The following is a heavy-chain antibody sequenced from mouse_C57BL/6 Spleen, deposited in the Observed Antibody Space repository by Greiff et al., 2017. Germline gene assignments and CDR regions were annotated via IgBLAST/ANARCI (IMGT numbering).Heavy chain of an antibody. V-gene: IGHV5-17*01. CDR1: GFTFRDYG. CDR2: ISSGSSTI. J-gene: IGHJ1*03. CDR3: ASDSWYFDV. Sequence: EVQRVESGGGLVKPGGSLKLSCAASGFTFRDYGMHWVRQAPEKGLEWVAYISSGSSTIYYADTVKGRFTISRATAKNTLFLQMTSLVSEDAAMYYCASDSWYFDVWGTGTTVTVSS. D-gene: IGHD2-13*01.